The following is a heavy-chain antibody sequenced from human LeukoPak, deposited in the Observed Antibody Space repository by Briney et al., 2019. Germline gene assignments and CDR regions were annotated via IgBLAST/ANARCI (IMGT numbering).Heavy chain of an antibody. Sequence: ASVKVSCKASGYTFTSYAMHWVRQAPGQRLEWMGWINAGNGNTKYSQKFQGRVTITRDTSASTAYMELSSLRSEDTAVYYCAREKQQLGQVYYYGMDVWGKGTTVTVSS. J-gene: IGHJ6*04. CDR3: AREKQQLGQVYYYGMDV. D-gene: IGHD6-13*01. CDR1: GYTFTSYA. V-gene: IGHV1-3*01. CDR2: INAGNGNT.